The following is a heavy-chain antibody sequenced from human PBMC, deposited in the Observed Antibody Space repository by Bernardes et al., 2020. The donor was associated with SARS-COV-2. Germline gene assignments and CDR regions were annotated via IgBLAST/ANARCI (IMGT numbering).Heavy chain of an antibody. D-gene: IGHD3-3*01. CDR2: IYPGDSDT. CDR3: ARLLHGGLRFLEWLLGDVGMDV. CDR1: GYSFTSYW. Sequence: GESLKISCKGSGYSFTSYWIGWVRQMPGKGLEWMGIIYPGDSDTRYSPSFQGQVTISADKSISTAYLQWSSLKASDTAMYYCARLLHGGLRFLEWLLGDVGMDVWGQGTTVTVSS. V-gene: IGHV5-51*01. J-gene: IGHJ6*02.